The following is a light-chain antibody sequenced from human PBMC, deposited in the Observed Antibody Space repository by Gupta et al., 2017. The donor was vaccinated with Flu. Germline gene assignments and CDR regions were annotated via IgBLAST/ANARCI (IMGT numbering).Light chain of an antibody. CDR3: VAYTSSTTLV. CDR1: SSDIGRYKC. CDR2: HVS. J-gene: IGLJ1*01. V-gene: IGLV2-14*03. Sequence: SSDIGRYKCVSWYQQHPGKVPKLIIYHVSNRPSGISSRFSGSKSDNTASLTISGLQPEDEADYYCVAYTSSTTLVFGGGTKVTVL.